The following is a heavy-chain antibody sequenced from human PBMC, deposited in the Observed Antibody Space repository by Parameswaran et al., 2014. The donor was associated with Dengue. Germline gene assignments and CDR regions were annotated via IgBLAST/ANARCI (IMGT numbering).Heavy chain of an antibody. CDR2: IYYSGST. Sequence: RWIRQPPGKGLEWIGYIYYSGSTNYNPSLKSRVTISVDTSKNQFSLKLSSVTAADTAVYYCARSAARLSHYYYYGMDVWGQGTTVTVSS. J-gene: IGHJ6*02. D-gene: IGHD6-6*01. V-gene: IGHV4-59*01. CDR3: ARSAARLSHYYYYGMDV.